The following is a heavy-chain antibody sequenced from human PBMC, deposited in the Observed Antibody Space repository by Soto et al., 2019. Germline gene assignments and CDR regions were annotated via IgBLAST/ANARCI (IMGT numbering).Heavy chain of an antibody. V-gene: IGHV3-30*18. CDR3: AKAPNSFGVVTTFDY. CDR1: GFTFSSYG. D-gene: IGHD3-3*01. CDR2: ISYDGSNK. Sequence: GGSLRLSCAASGFTFSSYGMHWVRQAPGKGLEWVAVISYDGSNKYYADSVKGRFTISRDNSKNTLYLQMNSLRAEDTAVYYCAKAPNSFGVVTTFDYWGQGPLVTVSS. J-gene: IGHJ4*02.